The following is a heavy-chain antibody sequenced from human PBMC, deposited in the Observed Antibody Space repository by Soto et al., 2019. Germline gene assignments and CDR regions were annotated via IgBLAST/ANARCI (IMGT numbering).Heavy chain of an antibody. CDR1: GFTFSNYW. D-gene: IGHD2-15*01. V-gene: IGHV3-74*01. CDR2: INSDGSVS. Sequence: VQLVESGGGLVQPGGSLRLSCAASGFTFSNYWMYWVRQAPGKGLVWVSRINSDGSVSSYADSVKGRLTISRDNVKNILYLQMDSLRAEDTAVYYCARGDCVGGTCYSLAGSFYYYMDVWGKGTTVTVFS. CDR3: ARGDCVGGTCYSLAGSFYYYMDV. J-gene: IGHJ6*03.